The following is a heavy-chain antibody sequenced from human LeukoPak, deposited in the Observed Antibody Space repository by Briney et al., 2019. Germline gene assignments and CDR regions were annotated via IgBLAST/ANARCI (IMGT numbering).Heavy chain of an antibody. CDR3: AGPAWVVKFYFDY. Sequence: QPGGSLRLSCAASGFTFSSYSMNWVRQAPGKGLEWVAVISYDGSNKYYADSVKGRFTISRDNSENTLYLQMNSLRAEDTAVYYCAGPAWVVKFYFDYWGQGTPVTVSS. V-gene: IGHV3-30*03. D-gene: IGHD2-15*01. J-gene: IGHJ4*02. CDR2: ISYDGSNK. CDR1: GFTFSSYS.